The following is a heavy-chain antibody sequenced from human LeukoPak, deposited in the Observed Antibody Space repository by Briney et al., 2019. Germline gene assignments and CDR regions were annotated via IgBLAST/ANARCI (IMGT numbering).Heavy chain of an antibody. CDR3: ARCKKNNYDSSGYHGDWLDP. V-gene: IGHV4-39*01. CDR1: GGSISSNSYY. CDR2: IYYSGST. J-gene: IGHJ5*02. Sequence: SETLSLTCAVSGGSISSNSYYWGWIRQPPGKGLEWIGSIYYSGSTYYNPSLKSRVTISVDTSKNQFSLKLSSVTAADTAVYYCARCKKNNYDSSGYHGDWLDPWGQGTLVTVSS. D-gene: IGHD3-22*01.